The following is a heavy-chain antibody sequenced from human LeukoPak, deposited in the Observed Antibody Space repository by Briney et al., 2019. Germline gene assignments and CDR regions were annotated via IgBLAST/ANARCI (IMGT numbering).Heavy chain of an antibody. Sequence: GASVKVSCKASGGTFSSYAISWVRQAPGQGLEWMGRIIPIPGIANYAQKFQGRVTITADKSTSTAYMELSSLRSEDTAVYYCARDLGTTWDYYYGMDVWGQGTTVTVSS. J-gene: IGHJ6*02. CDR2: IIPIPGIA. D-gene: IGHD3-16*01. V-gene: IGHV1-69*04. CDR3: ARDLGTTWDYYYGMDV. CDR1: GGTFSSYA.